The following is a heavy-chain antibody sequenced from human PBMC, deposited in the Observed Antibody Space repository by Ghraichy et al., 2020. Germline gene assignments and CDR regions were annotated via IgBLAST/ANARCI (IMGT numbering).Heavy chain of an antibody. J-gene: IGHJ6*02. V-gene: IGHV4-4*07. CDR2: IYPTGST. Sequence: SETLSLICTVSGGSISSYSWSWIRQPAGKGLEWIGRIYPTGSTNYSPSLKSRVTMSVDTSKNQFSLKLSSVTAADTAFYYCAREPGNHYYFSGMDVGGQGSTVTVPS. CDR3: AREPGNHYYFSGMDV. D-gene: IGHD1-14*01. CDR1: GGSISSYS.